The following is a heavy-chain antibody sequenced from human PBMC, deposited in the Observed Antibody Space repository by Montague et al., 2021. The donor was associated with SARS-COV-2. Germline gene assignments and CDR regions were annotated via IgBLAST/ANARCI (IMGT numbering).Heavy chain of an antibody. J-gene: IGHJ4*02. CDR2: VHYSGRP. D-gene: IGHD1-1*01. Sequence: SETPSLTCTVSGDSISSSGYNWGWIRQPPGKGLEWIGSVHYSGRPYYNPSLKSRVTIYVDTSKNQLSLKLSSVTAADTAVYYCTRHVHMTWPEPSPGSDYWGQGTLVTVSS. V-gene: IGHV4-39*01. CDR1: GDSISSSGYN. CDR3: TRHVHMTWPEPSPGSDY.